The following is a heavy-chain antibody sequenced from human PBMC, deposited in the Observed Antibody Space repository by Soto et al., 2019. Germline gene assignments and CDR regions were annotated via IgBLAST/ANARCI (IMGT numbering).Heavy chain of an antibody. CDR2: IHSDGSGT. CDR1: GFTFSYYW. Sequence: EVQLLESGGGLVQPGESLRLSCAASGFTFSYYWMHWVRQAPGMGLVWVSRIHSDGSGTTYADSVKGRLTISRDNARNTLYLQMNSLSAEDTAVYYCARGDRGAFDLWGQGTVLTVSS. D-gene: IGHD1-26*01. V-gene: IGHV3-74*01. J-gene: IGHJ3*01. CDR3: ARGDRGAFDL.